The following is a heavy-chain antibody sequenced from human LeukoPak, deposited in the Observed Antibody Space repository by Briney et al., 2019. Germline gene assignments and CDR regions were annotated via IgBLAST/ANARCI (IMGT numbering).Heavy chain of an antibody. Sequence: PGGSLRLSCAASGFTFSSYAMSWVRQAPGKGLEWGSAISGSGGSTYYADSVKGRFTISRDNSKNTLYLQMNSLRAEDTAVYYCAKDFGLGYDFWSGCPTFDYWGQGTLVTVSS. CDR3: AKDFGLGYDFWSGCPTFDY. J-gene: IGHJ4*02. CDR1: GFTFSSYA. D-gene: IGHD3-3*01. CDR2: ISGSGGST. V-gene: IGHV3-23*01.